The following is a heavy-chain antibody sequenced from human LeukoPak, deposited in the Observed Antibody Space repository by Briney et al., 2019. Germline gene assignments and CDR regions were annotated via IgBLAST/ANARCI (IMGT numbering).Heavy chain of an antibody. D-gene: IGHD3-9*01. J-gene: IGHJ4*02. CDR3: VRHPGSYNVLTGYSYYFDY. CDR1: GFTFSSYW. V-gene: IGHV3-7*01. CDR2: IKHDGSDH. Sequence: GGSLRLSCTASGFTFSSYWMTWVRQAPGKGLEWVANIKHDGSDHYYADSVAGRFTISRDNAKNSLYLEMSSLRAEDAAVYFCVRHPGSYNVLTGYSYYFDYWGQGTLVTVSS.